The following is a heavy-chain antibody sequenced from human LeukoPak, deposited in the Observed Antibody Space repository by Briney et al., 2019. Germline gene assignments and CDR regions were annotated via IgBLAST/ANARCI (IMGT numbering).Heavy chain of an antibody. CDR1: GFTFTSHA. V-gene: IGHV3-23*01. Sequence: PGGSLRLSCATSGFTFTSHAMTWVRQAPGKGLEWVSGISGHHRRTFSRDSVKGRFTDSRDNSRDTLYLQMNSLRGEDAAVYFCARVACGTECYYRLDVWGQGTTVPVPS. D-gene: IGHD2-21*01. CDR3: ARVACGTECYYRLDV. J-gene: IGHJ6*02. CDR2: ISGHHRRT.